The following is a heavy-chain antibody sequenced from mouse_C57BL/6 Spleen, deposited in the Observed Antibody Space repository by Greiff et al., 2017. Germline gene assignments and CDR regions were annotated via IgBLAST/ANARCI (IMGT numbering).Heavy chain of an antibody. Sequence: EVQLQESGPGLVKPSQSLSLTCSVTGYSITSGYYWNWIRQFPGNQLEWMGYISYGGSNNYNPSLKNRISVTRDTSKYQISLKLNSVTTEYTATYYCARERRDYYGSSYGEVCYGGQGTTRTFS. CDR1: GYSITSGYY. D-gene: IGHD1-1*01. V-gene: IGHV3-6*01. J-gene: IGHJ2*01. CDR2: ISYGGSN. CDR3: ARERRDYYGSSYGEVCY.